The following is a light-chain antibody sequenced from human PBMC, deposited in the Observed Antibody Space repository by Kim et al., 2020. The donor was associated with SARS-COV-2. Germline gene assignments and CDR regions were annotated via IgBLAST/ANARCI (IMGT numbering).Light chain of an antibody. J-gene: IGKJ2*01. CDR2: GAS. Sequence: APGERATLSCRARQSVNSNLAWYQQKPGQAPRLLIYGASTRATGIPGRFSGSGSGTEFSLTISSLQSEDFAVYYCQEYNSWPPYNFGLGTKLEI. V-gene: IGKV3-15*01. CDR3: QEYNSWPPYN. CDR1: QSVNSN.